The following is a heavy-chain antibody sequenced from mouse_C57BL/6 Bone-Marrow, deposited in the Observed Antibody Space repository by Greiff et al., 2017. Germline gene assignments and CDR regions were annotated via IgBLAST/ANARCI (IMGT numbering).Heavy chain of an antibody. J-gene: IGHJ4*01. CDR1: GYTFTSYG. D-gene: IGHD2-3*01. V-gene: IGHV1-81*01. CDR2: LYPRSGNT. CDR3: ARVVTTNYYAMYY. Sequence: QVQLKESGAELARPGASVKLSCKASGYTFTSYGISWVKQRTGPGLEWIGELYPRSGNTYYNEKFKGKATLTADKSSSTAYMKLRSLTSEDSAVYFCARVVTTNYYAMYYWAQGTSVTVPS.